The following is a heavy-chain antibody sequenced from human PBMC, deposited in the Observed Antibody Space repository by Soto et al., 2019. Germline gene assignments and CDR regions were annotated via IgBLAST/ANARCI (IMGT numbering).Heavy chain of an antibody. V-gene: IGHV4-59*08. CDR1: GDSISTDY. CDR2: IYYGGST. J-gene: IGHJ4*02. Sequence: SETLSLTSTFSGDSISTDYWSWIRQSPGKGLEWIGFIYYGGSTNYNPSLKSRVTISVDTPKNQFSLKLSSVTAADTAVYYCAKNWNWGSLVHWGQGTLVT. CDR3: AKNWNWGSLVH. D-gene: IGHD7-27*01.